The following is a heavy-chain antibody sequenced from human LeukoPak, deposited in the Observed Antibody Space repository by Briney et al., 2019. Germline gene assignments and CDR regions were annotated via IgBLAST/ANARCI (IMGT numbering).Heavy chain of an antibody. V-gene: IGHV1-18*01. D-gene: IGHD6-19*01. CDR2: ISAYNGNT. Sequence: ASVKVSCKSSGYXFTNYIISWVRQAPGQGLEWMGGISAYNGNTNYPQKIQGRVTMTTDTSTTTAYMELRSLRSDDTAMYYCARSEFLAVAKFDYWGQGTLVTVSS. J-gene: IGHJ4*02. CDR3: ARSEFLAVAKFDY. CDR1: GYXFTNYI.